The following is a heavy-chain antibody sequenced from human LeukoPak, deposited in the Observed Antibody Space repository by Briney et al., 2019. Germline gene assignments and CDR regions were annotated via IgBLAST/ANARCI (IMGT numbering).Heavy chain of an antibody. J-gene: IGHJ6*03. V-gene: IGHV4-59*01. D-gene: IGHD2-21*02. CDR2: IYYTGST. Sequence: SETLSLTCTVSGGSISSYYWSWIRQPPGTGLEWIGYIYYTGSTNYNPSLKSRVTISVDTSKNQFSLKLSSVTAADTAVYYCARVYKGGLLHQYYYYYMDVWGKGTTVTVSS. CDR3: ARVYKGGLLHQYYYYYMDV. CDR1: GGSISSYY.